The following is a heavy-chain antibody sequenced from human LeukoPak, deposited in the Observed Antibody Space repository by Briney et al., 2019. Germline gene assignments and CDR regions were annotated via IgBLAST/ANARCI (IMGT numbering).Heavy chain of an antibody. CDR2: IYYTGST. Sequence: SETLSLTCSVSGGSISSYYWSWIRQPPGKGLECIGYIYYTGSTNYNPSLKSRVTISVDTSKNQLFLKLSSVTVADTAVYYCARVGAKYCGGDCYYDYWGQGTLVTVSS. V-gene: IGHV4-59*01. J-gene: IGHJ4*02. CDR1: GGSISSYY. D-gene: IGHD2-21*02. CDR3: ARVGAKYCGGDCYYDY.